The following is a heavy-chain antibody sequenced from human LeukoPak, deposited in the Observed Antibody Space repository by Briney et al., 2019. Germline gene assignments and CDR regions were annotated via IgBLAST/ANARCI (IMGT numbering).Heavy chain of an antibody. V-gene: IGHV3-11*01. D-gene: IGHD6-19*01. CDR1: GFTFSDYN. CDR3: AKEESQWLVRPGFDY. CDR2: ISRSGSTK. J-gene: IGHJ4*02. Sequence: PGGSLRLSCAASGFTFSDYNMRWIRQAPGKGLEWVSSISRSGSTKYYADSVKGRFTISRDNAKNSLFLQMNSLRAEDTAVYYCAKEESQWLVRPGFDYWGQGTLVTVSS.